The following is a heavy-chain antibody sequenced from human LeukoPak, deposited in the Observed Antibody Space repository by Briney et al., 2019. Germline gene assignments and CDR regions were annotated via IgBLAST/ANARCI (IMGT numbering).Heavy chain of an antibody. CDR3: ARDSRYYDILTGPESYYYYYGMDV. CDR2: ISAYNGNT. CDR1: GYTFTSYG. V-gene: IGHV1-18*01. J-gene: IGHJ6*02. Sequence: ASVKVSCKASGYTFTSYGISWVRQAPGQGLEWMGWISAYNGNTNYAQKLQGRVTMTTDTSTSTAYMELRSLRSDDTAVYYCARDSRYYDILTGPESYYYYYGMDVWGQGTTVTVSS. D-gene: IGHD3-9*01.